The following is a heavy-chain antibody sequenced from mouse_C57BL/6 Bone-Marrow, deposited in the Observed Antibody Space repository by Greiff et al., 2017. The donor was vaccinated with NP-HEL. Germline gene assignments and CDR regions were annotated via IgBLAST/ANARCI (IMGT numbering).Heavy chain of an antibody. CDR1: GFTFSDYY. D-gene: IGHD1-1*01. CDR3: ARHDDYYGSFYAMDY. J-gene: IGHJ4*01. Sequence: EVKLVESGGGLVQPGGSLKLSCAASGFTFSDYYMYWVRQTPEKRLEWVAYISNGGGSTYYPDTVKGRFTISRDNAKNTLYLQMSRLKSEDTAMYYCARHDDYYGSFYAMDYWGQGTSVTVSS. V-gene: IGHV5-12*01. CDR2: ISNGGGST.